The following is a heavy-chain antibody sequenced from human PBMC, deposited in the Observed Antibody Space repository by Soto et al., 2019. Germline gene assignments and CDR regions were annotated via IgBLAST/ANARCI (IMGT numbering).Heavy chain of an antibody. V-gene: IGHV1-46*03. CDR3: ATPSAVSHRHDAFDI. J-gene: IGHJ3*02. CDR1: GYTFTSYY. CDR2: IDPSGGST. Sequence: ASVKVSCKASGYTFTSYYMHWVRQAPGQGLEWMGIIDPSGGSTSYAQKFQGRVTMTRDTSTSTVYMELSSLRSEDTAVYYCATPSAVSHRHDAFDIWGQGTMVTVS. D-gene: IGHD6-6*01.